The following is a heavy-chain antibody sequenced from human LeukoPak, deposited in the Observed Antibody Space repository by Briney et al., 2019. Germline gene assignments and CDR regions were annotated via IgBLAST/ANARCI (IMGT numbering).Heavy chain of an antibody. J-gene: IGHJ3*02. Sequence: GGSLRLSCAASGFTFSSYSMNWVRQAPGKGLEWVSYISSSSSSIYYADSVKGRFTISRGNAKNSLYLQMNSLRDEDTAVYYCAREGVVATIGDAFDIWGQGTMVTVSS. V-gene: IGHV3-48*02. CDR2: ISSSSSSI. D-gene: IGHD5-12*01. CDR1: GFTFSSYS. CDR3: AREGVVATIGDAFDI.